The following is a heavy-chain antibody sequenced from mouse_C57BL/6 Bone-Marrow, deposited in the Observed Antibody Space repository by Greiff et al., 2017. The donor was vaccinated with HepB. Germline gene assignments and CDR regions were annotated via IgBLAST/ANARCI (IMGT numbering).Heavy chain of an antibody. CDR2: IWRGGST. V-gene: IGHV2-5*01. Sequence: QVQLQQSGPGLVQPSQSLSITCTVSGFSLTSYGVHWVRQSPGKGLEWLGVIWRGGSTDYNAAFMSRLSITKDNSKSQVFFKMNSLQADDTAIYYCAKGDYYGLAWFAYWGQGTLVTVSA. J-gene: IGHJ3*01. D-gene: IGHD1-1*01. CDR1: GFSLTSYG. CDR3: AKGDYYGLAWFAY.